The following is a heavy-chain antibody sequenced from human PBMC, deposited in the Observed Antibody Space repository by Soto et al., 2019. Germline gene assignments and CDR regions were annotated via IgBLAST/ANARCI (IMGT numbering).Heavy chain of an antibody. Sequence: HLQESGPRLVRPSETLSLTCNVSGSSISSYFRNWIRQSPGKGLEWIGCIYDSGSTNYNPALTSRVTILLDTSKNHFSLKLTSVTATDTAMYYCVSSRSAIYGDAFDVWGQGTMVTVSS. V-gene: IGHV4-59*12. CDR1: GSSISSYF. D-gene: IGHD2-2*01. CDR2: IYDSGST. J-gene: IGHJ3*01. CDR3: VSSRSAIYGDAFDV.